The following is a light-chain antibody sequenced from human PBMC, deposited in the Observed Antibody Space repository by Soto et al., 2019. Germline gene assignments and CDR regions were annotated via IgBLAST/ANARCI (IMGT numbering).Light chain of an antibody. CDR1: QSVSSN. V-gene: IGKV3-15*01. CDR3: QQYNNWPPYT. CDR2: GAS. Sequence: EIVMTQSPATLSVSPGERATLSCRASQSVSSNLAWYQQKPGQAPRLLIYGASTRATGIPARFSGSGSGTXXXXXXSSXQSEXFAVYYCQQYNNWPPYTFGQGTKLEIK. J-gene: IGKJ2*01.